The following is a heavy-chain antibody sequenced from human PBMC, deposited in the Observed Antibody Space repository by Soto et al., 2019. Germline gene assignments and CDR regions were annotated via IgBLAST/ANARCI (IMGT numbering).Heavy chain of an antibody. D-gene: IGHD3-10*01. CDR2: IVVGSGNT. Sequence: EASVKVSCKASGFTFTSSAMQWVRQARGQRLEWIGWIVVGSGNTNYAQKFQERVTITRDMSTSTAYMELSSLRSEDTAVYYCAAVDMVREGESFDYWGQGTLVTVSS. V-gene: IGHV1-58*02. CDR1: GFTFTSSA. J-gene: IGHJ4*02. CDR3: AAVDMVREGESFDY.